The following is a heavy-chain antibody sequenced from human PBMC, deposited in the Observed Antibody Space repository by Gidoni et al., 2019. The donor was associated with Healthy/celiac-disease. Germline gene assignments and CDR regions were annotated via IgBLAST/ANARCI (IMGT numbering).Heavy chain of an antibody. J-gene: IGHJ4*02. V-gene: IGHV3-30-3*01. Sequence: VQLVESGGGVVQPGRSLRLSFAASGFTFSSYAMHWVLQSPGKGLECVAGISYEGSNKYYADSVKGRFTISRDNSKNTLYLQMNSLRADDTAGYYCARDDQWLFDFDYWGQGTLVTVSS. CDR1: GFTFSSYA. CDR3: ARDDQWLFDFDY. CDR2: ISYEGSNK. D-gene: IGHD6-19*01.